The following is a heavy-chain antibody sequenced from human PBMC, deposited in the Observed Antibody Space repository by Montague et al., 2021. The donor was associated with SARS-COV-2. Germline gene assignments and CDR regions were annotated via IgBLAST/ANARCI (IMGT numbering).Heavy chain of an antibody. D-gene: IGHD6-19*01. V-gene: IGHV4-39*01. Sequence: SETLSLTCTVSGGSISSSSYYWGWIRQPPGKGLEWIGRIYYSGSTYYNPSLKSRVTISVDTSKNQFSLKLSSVTAADTAVYYGARQENSSGWFKPDAFDIWGQGTMVTVSS. CDR3: ARQENSSGWFKPDAFDI. CDR2: IYYSGST. J-gene: IGHJ3*02. CDR1: GGSISSSSYY.